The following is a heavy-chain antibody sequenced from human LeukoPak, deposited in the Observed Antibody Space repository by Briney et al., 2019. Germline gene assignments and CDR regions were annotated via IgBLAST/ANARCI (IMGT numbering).Heavy chain of an antibody. CDR2: IYYSGST. J-gene: IGHJ4*02. Sequence: SETLSLTCTVSGGSMRGYSWSWVRQPPGQGLEWIGYIYYSGSTNYNPSLKSRVTISVDTSKNQFSLKLSSVTAADTAVYYCARLYYYDSSGYFYFDYWGQGTLVTVSS. D-gene: IGHD3-22*01. CDR1: GGSMRGYS. V-gene: IGHV4-59*01. CDR3: ARLYYYDSSGYFYFDY.